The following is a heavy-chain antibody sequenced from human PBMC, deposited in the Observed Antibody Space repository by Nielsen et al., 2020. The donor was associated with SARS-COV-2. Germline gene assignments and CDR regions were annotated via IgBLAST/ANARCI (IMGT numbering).Heavy chain of an antibody. Sequence: GESLKISCAASEFTFSTYWMHWVRQAPRKGLEWVAFIRIKPYGETTEYAASVKGRFTISRDDSKSIVYLQMNSLKTQDTAVYYCGKMSIAPRYGLDYWGQGTLVTVSS. V-gene: IGHV3-49*04. D-gene: IGHD6-6*01. CDR3: GKMSIAPRYGLDY. J-gene: IGHJ4*02. CDR2: IRIKPYGETT. CDR1: EFTFSTYW.